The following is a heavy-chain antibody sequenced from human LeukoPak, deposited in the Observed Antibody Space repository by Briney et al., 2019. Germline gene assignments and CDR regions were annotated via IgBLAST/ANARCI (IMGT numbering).Heavy chain of an antibody. V-gene: IGHV1-18*01. CDR2: ISAYNGNT. D-gene: IGHD5-12*01. Sequence: GASVKVSSKASGYTFTSYGISWVRQAPGQGLEWMGWISAYNGNTNYAQKLQGRVTMTTDTSTSTAYMELRSLRSDDTAVYYCARPKYSGYEVGYFDYWGQGTLVTVSS. CDR1: GYTFTSYG. CDR3: ARPKYSGYEVGYFDY. J-gene: IGHJ4*02.